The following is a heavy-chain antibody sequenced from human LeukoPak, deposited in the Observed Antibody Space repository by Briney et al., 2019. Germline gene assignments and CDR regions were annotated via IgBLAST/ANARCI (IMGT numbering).Heavy chain of an antibody. V-gene: IGHV4-39*01. Sequence: SETLSLACTVSGGSISSSSYYWGWIRQPPGKGLEWIGSIYYSGSTYYNPSLKSRVTISVDTSKNQFSLKLSSVTAADTAVYYCARHKIRSRGYYYYYMDVWGKGTTVTVSS. D-gene: IGHD3-10*01. J-gene: IGHJ6*03. CDR3: ARHKIRSRGYYYYYMDV. CDR2: IYYSGST. CDR1: GGSISSSSYY.